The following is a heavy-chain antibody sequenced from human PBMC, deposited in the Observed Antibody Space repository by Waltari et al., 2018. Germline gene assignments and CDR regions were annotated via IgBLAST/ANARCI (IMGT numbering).Heavy chain of an antibody. CDR1: GYTFTGYY. J-gene: IGHJ1*01. D-gene: IGHD1-26*01. V-gene: IGHV1-2*06. CDR2: INPNSGGT. CDR3: ARTSPGIVGATFQH. Sequence: QVQLVQSGAEVKKPGASVKVSCKASGYTFTGYYMHWVRPAPGQGLEWMGRINPNSGGTNYAQKFQGMVTMTRDTSISTAYMELSRLRSDDTAVYYCARTSPGIVGATFQHWGQGTLVTVSS.